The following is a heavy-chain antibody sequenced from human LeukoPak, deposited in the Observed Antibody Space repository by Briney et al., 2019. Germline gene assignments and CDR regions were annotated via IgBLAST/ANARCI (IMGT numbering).Heavy chain of an antibody. D-gene: IGHD2-8*01. CDR3: ARDRHCTNGVCGFWFDP. Sequence: ASVNVSCKASGYTFTGYYMHWVRQAPGQGLEWMGWINPNSGGTNYAQKFQGRVTMTRDTSISTAYMELSRLRSDDTAVYHCARDRHCTNGVCGFWFDPWGQGTLVTVSS. CDR1: GYTFTGYY. V-gene: IGHV1-2*02. J-gene: IGHJ5*02. CDR2: INPNSGGT.